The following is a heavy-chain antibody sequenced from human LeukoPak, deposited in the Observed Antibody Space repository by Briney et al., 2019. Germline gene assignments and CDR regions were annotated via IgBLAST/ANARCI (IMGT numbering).Heavy chain of an antibody. V-gene: IGHV3-21*01. J-gene: IGHJ4*02. CDR1: GFTLSFYT. Sequence: GGSLRLSCAASGFTLSFYTMDWVRQAPGKGLEWVSTISSSSSYIFYADSVKGRFTISKDNAKNSLYLQMNSLRAEDAAVYYCVRDCGGDCYPAFDSWGEGTLVTVSS. CDR3: VRDCGGDCYPAFDS. D-gene: IGHD2-21*02. CDR2: ISSSSSYI.